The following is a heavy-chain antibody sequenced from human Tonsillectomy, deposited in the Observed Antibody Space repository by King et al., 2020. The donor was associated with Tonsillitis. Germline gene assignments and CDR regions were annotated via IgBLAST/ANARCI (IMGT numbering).Heavy chain of an antibody. CDR3: APLGTDYYGMDV. CDR1: GFTFSSYG. J-gene: IGHJ6*02. D-gene: IGHD1-1*01. Sequence: VQLVESGGGVVQPGGSLRLSCAASGFTFSSYGMHWVRQAPGKGLEWVAFIRYDGSNKYYADSVKGRFTISRDNSKNTLYLQMNSLRAEDTAAYYCAPLGTDYYGMDVWGQGTTVTVSS. V-gene: IGHV3-30*02. CDR2: IRYDGSNK.